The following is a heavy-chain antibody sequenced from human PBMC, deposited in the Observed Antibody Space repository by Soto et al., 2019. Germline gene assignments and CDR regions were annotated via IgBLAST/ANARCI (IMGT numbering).Heavy chain of an antibody. J-gene: IGHJ5*02. CDR3: AKAKPYYDSSGYYFGPFA. D-gene: IGHD3-22*01. V-gene: IGHV3-23*01. Sequence: PGGSLRLSCAASGFTFSSYAMSWVRQAPGKGLEWVSAISGSGGSTYYADSVKGRFTISRDNSKNTLYLQMNSLRAEDTAVYYCAKAKPYYDSSGYYFGPFAWGQGTLVTVSS. CDR2: ISGSGGST. CDR1: GFTFSSYA.